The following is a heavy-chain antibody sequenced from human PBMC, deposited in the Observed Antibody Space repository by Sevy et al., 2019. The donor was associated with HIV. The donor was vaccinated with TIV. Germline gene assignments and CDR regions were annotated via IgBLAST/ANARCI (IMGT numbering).Heavy chain of an antibody. V-gene: IGHV3-30-3*01. CDR1: GFTFSSYA. CDR2: ISYDGSNK. CDR3: ARDDPTWNYYYYYGMDV. Sequence: GGSLRLSCAASGFTFSSYAMHWVRQAPGKGLEWVAVISYDGSNKYYADSVKGRFTISRDNSKNTLYLQRNSLRAEDTAVYYCARDDPTWNYYYYYGMDVWAKGPRSPSP. D-gene: IGHD1-1*01. J-gene: IGHJ6*02.